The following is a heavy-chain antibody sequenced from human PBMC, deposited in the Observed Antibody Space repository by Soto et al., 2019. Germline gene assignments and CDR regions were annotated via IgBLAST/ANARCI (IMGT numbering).Heavy chain of an antibody. CDR3: ARDLSPYYYGSGSNPIFDY. CDR1: GYTFTSYG. V-gene: IGHV1-18*04. J-gene: IGHJ4*02. D-gene: IGHD3-10*01. Sequence: GASVKVSWKASGYTFTSYGISWVRQAPGQGLEWMGWISAYNGNTNYAQKLQGRVTMATDTSTSTAYMELRSLRPDDTAVYYCARDLSPYYYGSGSNPIFDYWGQGTLVTVSS. CDR2: ISAYNGNT.